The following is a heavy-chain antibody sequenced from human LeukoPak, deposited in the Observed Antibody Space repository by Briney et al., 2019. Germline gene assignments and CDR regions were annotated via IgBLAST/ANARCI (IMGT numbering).Heavy chain of an antibody. V-gene: IGHV4-59*08. CDR3: ARQSITMIVGGAFDI. CDR2: IYYSGST. J-gene: IGHJ3*02. D-gene: IGHD3-22*01. CDR1: GGSISSYY. Sequence: SETLSLTCTVSGGSISSYYWSWIRQPPGKGLEWIGYIYYSGSTNYNPSLKSRVTISVDTSKNQFSLKLSSVTAADTAVYYCARQSITMIVGGAFDIWGQGTMVTVSS.